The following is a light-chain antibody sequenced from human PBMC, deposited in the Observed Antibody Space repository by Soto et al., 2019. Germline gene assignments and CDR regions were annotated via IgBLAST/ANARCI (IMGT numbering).Light chain of an antibody. CDR1: SSDVGSYNL. V-gene: IGLV2-23*02. Sequence: SITISCTGTSSDVGSYNLVSWYQQHPGKAPKLMIYEVSKRPSGVSNRFSGSKSGNTASLTISGLQAEDEADYYCCSYAGSSTQVFGTGTKVT. J-gene: IGLJ1*01. CDR3: CSYAGSSTQV. CDR2: EVS.